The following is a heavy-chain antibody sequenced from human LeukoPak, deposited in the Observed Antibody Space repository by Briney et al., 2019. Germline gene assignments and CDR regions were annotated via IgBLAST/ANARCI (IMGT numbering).Heavy chain of an antibody. CDR1: GGSISSSSYY. CDR2: IYYSGST. Sequence: SETLSLTCTVSGGSISSSSYYWGWIRQPPGKGLEWIGSIYYSGSTYYNPSLKSRVTISVDTSKNQFSLKLSSVTAADTAVYYCARPSRFLEWLLAFDIWGQGTMVTVSS. J-gene: IGHJ3*02. CDR3: ARPSRFLEWLLAFDI. D-gene: IGHD3-3*01. V-gene: IGHV4-39*07.